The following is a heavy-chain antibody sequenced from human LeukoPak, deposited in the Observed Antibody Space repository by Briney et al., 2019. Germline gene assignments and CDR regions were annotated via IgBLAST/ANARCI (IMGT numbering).Heavy chain of an antibody. CDR1: GFAFSSYW. V-gene: IGHV3-7*01. CDR3: ARVATGSYDWFDP. CDR2: IKDDGSEK. D-gene: IGHD3-10*01. Sequence: GGSLRLSCAASGFAFSSYWMTWVRQAPGKGLEWVANIKDDGSEKYYLDSVKGRFTISRDNSKNTLYLQMNSLRAEDTAVYFCARVATGSYDWFDPWGQGTLVTVSS. J-gene: IGHJ5*02.